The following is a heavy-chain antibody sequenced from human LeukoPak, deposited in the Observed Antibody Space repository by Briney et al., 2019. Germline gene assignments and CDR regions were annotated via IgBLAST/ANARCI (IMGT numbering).Heavy chain of an antibody. CDR3: ARGGSYSLLYYYGMDV. CDR1: GGSISSGDYY. D-gene: IGHD1-26*01. V-gene: IGHV4-30-4*01. Sequence: SQTLSLTCTVSGGSISSGDYYWSWIRQPPGKGLEWIGYIYYSGSTYYNPSLKSRVTISVDASKNQFSLKLSSVTAADTAVYYCARGGSYSLLYYYGMDVWGQGTTVTVSS. J-gene: IGHJ6*02. CDR2: IYYSGST.